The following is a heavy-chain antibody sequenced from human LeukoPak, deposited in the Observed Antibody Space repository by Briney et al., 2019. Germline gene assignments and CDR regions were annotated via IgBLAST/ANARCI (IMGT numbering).Heavy chain of an antibody. CDR1: GFTFSSYA. CDR3: AKFFAPSGGASGWPWTIDC. V-gene: IGHV3-23*01. J-gene: IGHJ4*02. D-gene: IGHD6-19*01. CDR2: MSGSGTTT. Sequence: GGSLRLSCAASGFTFSSYAMNWVRQAPGKGLEWVAAMSGSGTTTYSADSAKGRFTISRDNSKNTLYVEMSSLRAEDTAVYYCAKFFAPSGGASGWPWTIDCWGQGTLVTVSS.